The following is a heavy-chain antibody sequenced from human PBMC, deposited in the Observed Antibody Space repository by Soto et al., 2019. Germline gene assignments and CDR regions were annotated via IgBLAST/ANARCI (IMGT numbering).Heavy chain of an antibody. D-gene: IGHD3-22*01. CDR1: GFTFSSYS. CDR3: ARDDDRSGYYYVFDY. J-gene: IGHJ4*02. Sequence: EVQLVESGGGLVKPGGALRLSCAASGFTFSSYSMNWVRQAPGKGLEWVSSISRTSSFIYYADSVKGRFTISRDNAKNSLFLQMNSLRAEDTAVYYCARDDDRSGYYYVFDYWGQGTLVTVSS. V-gene: IGHV3-21*01. CDR2: ISRTSSFI.